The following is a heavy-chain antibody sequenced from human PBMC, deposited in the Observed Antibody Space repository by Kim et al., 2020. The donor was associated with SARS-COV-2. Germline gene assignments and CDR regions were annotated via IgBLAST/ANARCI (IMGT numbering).Heavy chain of an antibody. CDR1: GGSISSGGYY. CDR2: IYYSGST. CDR3: ASFSRWFGEFNYDYYYGMDV. D-gene: IGHD3-10*01. Sequence: SETLSLTCTVSGGSISSGGYYWSWIRQHPGKGLEWIGYIYYSGSTYYNPSLKSRVTISVDTSKNQFSLKLSSVTAADTAVYYCASFSRWFGEFNYDYYYGMDVWGQGTTVTVSS. J-gene: IGHJ6*02. V-gene: IGHV4-31*03.